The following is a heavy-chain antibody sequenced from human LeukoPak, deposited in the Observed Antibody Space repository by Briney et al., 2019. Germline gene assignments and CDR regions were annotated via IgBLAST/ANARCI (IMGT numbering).Heavy chain of an antibody. CDR3: ARGSIVGNSRFDY. CDR1: GFTFSTFS. V-gene: IGHV3-48*01. CDR2: IDSSGRTL. Sequence: GGSLRLSCVVSGFTFSTFSMNWVRQAPGMGLEWVSHIDSSGRTLYYADSVRGRFTISRDNAKNSLYLQLNSLRAEDTAVYYCARGSIVGNSRFDYWGQGTLVTVSS. J-gene: IGHJ4*02. D-gene: IGHD1-26*01.